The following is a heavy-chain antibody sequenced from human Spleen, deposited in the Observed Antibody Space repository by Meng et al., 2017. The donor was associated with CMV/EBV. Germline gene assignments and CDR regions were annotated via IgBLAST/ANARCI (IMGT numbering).Heavy chain of an antibody. D-gene: IGHD3/OR15-3a*01. CDR2: LYSGGAT. CDR1: GFSVSSNY. V-gene: IGHV3-66*02. J-gene: IGHJ4*02. Sequence: SCAASGFSVSSNYMTWVRRAPGRGLEWVSVLYSGGATYYLDSVKGRFTISRDDSKNTVFLQMNSLRDEDTAVYFCARILGLDYFDNWGQGTLVTVSS. CDR3: ARILGLDYFDN.